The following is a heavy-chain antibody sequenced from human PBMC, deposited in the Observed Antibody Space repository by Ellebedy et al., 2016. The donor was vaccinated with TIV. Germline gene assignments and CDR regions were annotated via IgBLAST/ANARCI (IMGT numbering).Heavy chain of an antibody. J-gene: IGHJ5*02. CDR2: IYQDGSDE. V-gene: IGHV3-7*01. Sequence: PGGSLRLSCAASGFSFRSYWMSWVRQAPGKGLEWVANIYQDGSDEYYVDSVKGRFTISRDNDNEALFLQMNSLRVEDTAVYYCARRGSYGDYAVQINSWFDTWGRGTLVAVSS. CDR1: GFSFRSYW. D-gene: IGHD4-17*01. CDR3: ARRGSYGDYAVQINSWFDT.